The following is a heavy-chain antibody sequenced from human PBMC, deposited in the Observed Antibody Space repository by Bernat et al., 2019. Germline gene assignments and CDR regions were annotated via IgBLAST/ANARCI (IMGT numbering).Heavy chain of an antibody. CDR2: IRSKAYGGTT. Sequence: EVQLVESGGGLVQPGRSLRLSCTASGFTFGDYAMSWFRQAPGKGLEWVGFIRSKAYGGTTEYAASVKGRFTISRDDSKSIAYLKMNSLKTEDTAVYYCTRVSSGWWYYFDYWGQGTLVTVSS. D-gene: IGHD6-19*01. J-gene: IGHJ4*02. CDR1: GFTFGDYA. V-gene: IGHV3-49*03. CDR3: TRVSSGWWYYFDY.